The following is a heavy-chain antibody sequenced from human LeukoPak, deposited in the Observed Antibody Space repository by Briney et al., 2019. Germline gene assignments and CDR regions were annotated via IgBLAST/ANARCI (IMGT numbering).Heavy chain of an antibody. CDR3: ARGGGYSYGVSDY. Sequence: PGGSLRLSCAASGFTFSSYWMHWVRHAPGKGLVWVSRINSAGSTTTYADSVKGRFTISRDNAKSTLYLQMNSLRAEDTAVYYCARGGGYSYGVSDYWGQGTLVTVSS. D-gene: IGHD5-18*01. CDR2: INSAGSTT. J-gene: IGHJ4*02. V-gene: IGHV3-74*01. CDR1: GFTFSSYW.